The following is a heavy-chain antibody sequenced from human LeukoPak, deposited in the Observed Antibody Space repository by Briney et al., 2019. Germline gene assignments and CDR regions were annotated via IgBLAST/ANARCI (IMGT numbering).Heavy chain of an antibody. D-gene: IGHD3/OR15-3a*01. J-gene: IGHJ1*01. CDR1: GFIFSDYY. CDR2: ISSSSGYK. V-gene: IGHV3-11*06. CDR3: ARQGLYDSSDFWTFQH. Sequence: EGSLRLSCAASGFIFSDYYMSWIRQTPEKGLEWLSYISSSSGYKNYADSLKGRFTISRDNAKNSVYLQMNSLSAEDTAVYYCARQGLYDSSDFWTFQHWGQGTLVTVSS.